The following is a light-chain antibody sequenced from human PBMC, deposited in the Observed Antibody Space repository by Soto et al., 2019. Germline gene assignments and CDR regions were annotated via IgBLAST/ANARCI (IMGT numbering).Light chain of an antibody. V-gene: IGKV3-20*01. J-gene: IGKJ4*01. CDR3: QESYTTPFT. CDR2: NSS. CDR1: QSVRSNY. Sequence: EIVLTQSPGTLSLSPGERATLSCRASQSVRSNYLAWYQQKPGQAPRLLIYNSSTRATGIPDRFSGSGSGTDFTLTISILQPEDSASYYCQESYTTPFTFGGGTKVEIK.